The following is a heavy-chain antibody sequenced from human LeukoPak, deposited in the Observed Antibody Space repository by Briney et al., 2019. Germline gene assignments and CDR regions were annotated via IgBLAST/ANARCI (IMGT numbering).Heavy chain of an antibody. J-gene: IGHJ6*03. D-gene: IGHD6-19*01. CDR2: ISYDGSNK. Sequence: GGSLRLSCAASGFTFSSYAMGWVRQAPGKGLEWVAVISYDGSNKYYADSVKGRFTISRDNSKNTLYLQMNSLRAEDTAVYYCAKDEEDSSGWSYYYYYMDVWGKGTTVTVSS. CDR1: GFTFSSYA. V-gene: IGHV3-30*18. CDR3: AKDEEDSSGWSYYYYYMDV.